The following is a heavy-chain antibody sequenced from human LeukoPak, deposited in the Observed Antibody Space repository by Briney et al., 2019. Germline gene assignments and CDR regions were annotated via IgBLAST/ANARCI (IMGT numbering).Heavy chain of an antibody. J-gene: IGHJ4*02. CDR2: IKGDGSGT. CDR1: GFTFSSIC. D-gene: IGHD3-16*01. V-gene: IGHV3-74*01. Sequence: GGSLRLSCAASGFTFSSICMHWVRQAPGKGLVCVSRIKGDGSGTSYADSVEGRFTISRDNAKNTLYLQMNSLRVEDTAVYYCVKDHYGPGYWGQGTLVTVSS. CDR3: VKDHYGPGY.